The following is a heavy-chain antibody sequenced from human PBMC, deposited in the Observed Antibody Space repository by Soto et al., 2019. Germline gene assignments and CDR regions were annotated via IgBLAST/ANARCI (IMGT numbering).Heavy chain of an antibody. D-gene: IGHD6-19*01. V-gene: IGHV1-8*01. J-gene: IGHJ3*02. Sequence: ASVKVSCKASGYTFTSYDINWVRQATGQGLEWMGMMNPNSGNTSYAQKFQGRVTMTRDTSTSTVYMELSSLRSEDTAVYYCARDRMAVAGNDAFDIWGQGTMVTVSS. CDR1: GYTFTSYD. CDR3: ARDRMAVAGNDAFDI. CDR2: MNPNSGNT.